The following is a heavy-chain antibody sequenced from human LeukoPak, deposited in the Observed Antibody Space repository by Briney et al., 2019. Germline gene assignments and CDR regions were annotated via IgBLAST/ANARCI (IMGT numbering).Heavy chain of an antibody. V-gene: IGHV1-3*01. CDR2: INAGNGNT. Sequence: ASVKVSCKASGYTFTSYAMHWVRQAPGQRLEWMGWINAGNGNTKYSQKFQGRVTITRDTSASTAYMELRSLRSDDTAVYYCAREKLLNYDILTGYYVPTNLDYWGQGTLVTVSS. J-gene: IGHJ4*02. CDR3: AREKLLNYDILTGYYVPTNLDY. D-gene: IGHD3-9*01. CDR1: GYTFTSYA.